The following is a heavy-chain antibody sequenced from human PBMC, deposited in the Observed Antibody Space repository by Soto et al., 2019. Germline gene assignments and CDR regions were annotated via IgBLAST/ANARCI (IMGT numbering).Heavy chain of an antibody. V-gene: IGHV4-59*01. Sequence: PSETLSLTCTVSGGSISSYYWSWIRQPPGKGLEWIGYIYYSGSTNYNPSLKSRVTISVDTSKNQFPLKPSSVTAADTAVYYCGRDGGLYSGSWYGDYFWFAPWGKGTLVPVSS. CDR3: GRDGGLYSGSWYGDYFWFAP. CDR1: GGSISSYY. CDR2: IYYSGST. D-gene: IGHD6-13*01. J-gene: IGHJ5*02.